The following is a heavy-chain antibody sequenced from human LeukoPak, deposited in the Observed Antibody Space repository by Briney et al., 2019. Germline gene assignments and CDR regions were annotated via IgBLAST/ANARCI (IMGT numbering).Heavy chain of an antibody. V-gene: IGHV3-64D*06. D-gene: IGHD2/OR15-2a*01. CDR2: ITRNGGST. CDR3: VRDLRSDFMGVLSRYLSY. CDR1: GFTLGSLA. J-gene: IGHJ4*02. Sequence: GGSLRLSCSASGFTLGSLAMHRVRQAPEKGLEYVAAITRNGGSTSYADSVKGRFTISRDNSKNTLYLQMSSLRAEDTAVYLCVRDLRSDFMGVLSRYLSYWGQGTLVTVSS.